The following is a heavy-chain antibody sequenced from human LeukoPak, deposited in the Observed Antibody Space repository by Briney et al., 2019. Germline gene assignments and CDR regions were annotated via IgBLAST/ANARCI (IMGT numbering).Heavy chain of an antibody. D-gene: IGHD2-15*01. V-gene: IGHV3-30*02. Sequence: GGSLRLSCAASGFTFSSYGMHWVRQAPGQGLEWVAFIRYDGSNKYYDSVKGRFTISRDNSKNTLYLQMNSLRAEDTAVYYCARRYCSGGSCYSIDYWGQGTLVTVSS. J-gene: IGHJ4*02. CDR1: GFTFSSYG. CDR2: IRYDGSNK. CDR3: ARRYCSGGSCYSIDY.